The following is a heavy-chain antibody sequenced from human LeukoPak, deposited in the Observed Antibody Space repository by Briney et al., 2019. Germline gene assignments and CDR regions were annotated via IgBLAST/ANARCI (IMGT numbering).Heavy chain of an antibody. V-gene: IGHV1-8*03. CDR3: ARTTSMTASGYDY. D-gene: IGHD2-21*02. J-gene: IGHJ4*02. CDR1: GYTFTNYH. Sequence: ASVKVSCKASGYTFTNYHINWVPQASGQGLEWMTWINPDTGDKGYARKFQDRVTITTDTSISTAYMELSSLSSEDTAVYFCARTTSMTASGYDYWGQGTLVTVSS. CDR2: INPDTGDK.